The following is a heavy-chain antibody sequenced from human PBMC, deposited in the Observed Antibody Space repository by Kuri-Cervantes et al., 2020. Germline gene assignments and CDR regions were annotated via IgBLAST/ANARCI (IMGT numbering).Heavy chain of an antibody. D-gene: IGHD3-22*01. Sequence: GGSLRLSCAASGFTFSSYWMHWVRQAPGKGLVWVSRINSDGSSTSYADSVKGRFTISRDNSKNTLYLQMNSLRAEDTAVYYCAKGGGAFRYYYDSSGRIDYWGQGTLVTVSS. CDR2: INSDGSST. V-gene: IGHV3-74*01. CDR3: AKGGGAFRYYYDSSGRIDY. CDR1: GFTFSSYW. J-gene: IGHJ4*02.